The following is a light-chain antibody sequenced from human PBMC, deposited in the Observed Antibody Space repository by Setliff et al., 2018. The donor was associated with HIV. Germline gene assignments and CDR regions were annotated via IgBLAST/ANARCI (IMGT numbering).Light chain of an antibody. CDR2: EVS. CDR1: SSDVGGYNY. V-gene: IGLV2-14*01. CDR3: SSYTTSSTKNV. J-gene: IGLJ1*01. Sequence: QSALTQPASVSGSPGQSITISCTGTSSDVGGYNYVSWYQQHPGKAPKLIIFEVSNRPSGVSNRFSGSKSGNTASLTISGLQAGDEADYYCSSYTTSSTKNVFGTGTKVTVL.